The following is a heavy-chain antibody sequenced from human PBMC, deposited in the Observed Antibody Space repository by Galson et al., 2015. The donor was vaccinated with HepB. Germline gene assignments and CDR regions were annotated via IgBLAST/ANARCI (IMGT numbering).Heavy chain of an antibody. CDR3: ARYSGSGTSRRFDS. Sequence: SGASISSNSWTYIRQPPGKGLEWIGSISSSGSSNYNPSLKSRVTISLDTSKNHFSLKLSSVTAADTAVYYCARYSGSGTSRRFDSWGQGTLVTVSS. J-gene: IGHJ5*01. D-gene: IGHD3-10*01. CDR2: ISSSGSS. CDR1: GASISSNS. V-gene: IGHV4-4*08.